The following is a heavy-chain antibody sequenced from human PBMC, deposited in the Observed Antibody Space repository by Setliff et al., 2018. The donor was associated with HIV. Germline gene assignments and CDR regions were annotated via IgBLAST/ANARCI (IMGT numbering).Heavy chain of an antibody. CDR2: ITPFNGNT. V-gene: IGHV1-18*01. CDR1: GYTFTSYG. Sequence: ASVKVSCKASGYTFTSYGISWVRQAPGQGLEWMGWITPFNGNTNYAQKLQGRVTMTTDTSTSTAYMELRSLRSDDTAVYYCARVIDYGVLYWSYYMDVWGKGTTVTVSS. CDR3: ARVIDYGVLYWSYYMDV. J-gene: IGHJ6*03. D-gene: IGHD4-17*01.